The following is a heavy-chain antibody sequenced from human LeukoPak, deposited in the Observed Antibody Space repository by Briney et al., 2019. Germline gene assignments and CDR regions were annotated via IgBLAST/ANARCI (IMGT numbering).Heavy chain of an antibody. J-gene: IGHJ5*02. D-gene: IGHD3-3*01. CDR1: GFTFNTYA. V-gene: IGHV3-30*02. CDR2: IRHDGSSE. CDR3: ARHNTRFLERLPALGS. Sequence: GGSLRLSCLASGFTFNTYAMHWVRRAPGKGLEWVAFIRHDGSSEYYADSVKGRFIISRDGSGNTLYLQMKSLRPEDTAIYYCARHNTRFLERLPALGSWGQGTLVTVSS.